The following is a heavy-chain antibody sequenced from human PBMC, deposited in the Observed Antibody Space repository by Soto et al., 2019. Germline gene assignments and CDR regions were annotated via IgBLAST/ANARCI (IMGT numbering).Heavy chain of an antibody. J-gene: IGHJ5*02. CDR3: ARDGSSDWLTWFDP. Sequence: QVQLVQSGAEVKKPGASVKVSCKASGYTFTDYYMHWVRHAPGQGLEWMGIISPSGGSTYAQKFQGGVNVTRDTSTSPGYMKLSSLRSEDTAVYYCARDGSSDWLTWFDPWGQGNLVTVSS. D-gene: IGHD6-19*01. CDR2: ISPSGGST. V-gene: IGHV1-46*01. CDR1: GYTFTDYY.